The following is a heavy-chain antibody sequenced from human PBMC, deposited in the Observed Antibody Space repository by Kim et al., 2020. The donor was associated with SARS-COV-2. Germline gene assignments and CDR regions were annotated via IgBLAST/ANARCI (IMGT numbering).Heavy chain of an antibody. D-gene: IGHD3-10*01. Sequence: GGSLRLSCAASGFTFGTSAMTWVRQSPGKGVEWVSGITGSGGSTSYADSVKGRFTISRDNSKNTLYLQMNSLRAEDTAVYYWAKDSIGADIQYYSDYWG. J-gene: IGHJ4*01. V-gene: IGHV3-23*01. CDR2: ITGSGGST. CDR3: AKDSIGADIQYYSDY. CDR1: GFTFGTSA.